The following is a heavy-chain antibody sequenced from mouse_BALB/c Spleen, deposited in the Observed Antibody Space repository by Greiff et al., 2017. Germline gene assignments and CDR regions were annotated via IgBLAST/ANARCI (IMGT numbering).Heavy chain of an antibody. CDR1: GFSLTSYG. D-gene: IGHD3-1*01. J-gene: IGHJ3*01. CDR3: ARDGSRTARASFAY. CDR2: IWAGGST. Sequence: VQLKESGPGLVAPSQSLSITCTVSGFSLTSYGVHWVRQPPGKGLEWLGVIWAGGSTNYNSALMSRLSISKDNSKSQVFLKMNSLQTDDTSMYYCARDGSRTARASFAYWGQGTLVTVSA. V-gene: IGHV2-9*02.